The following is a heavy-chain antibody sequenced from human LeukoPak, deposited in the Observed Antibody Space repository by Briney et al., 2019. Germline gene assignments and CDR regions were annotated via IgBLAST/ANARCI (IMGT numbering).Heavy chain of an antibody. V-gene: IGHV4-39*07. CDR2: IYYSGST. Sequence: SETLSLTCTVSGGFISSSNYYWVWIRQPSGKGLEWIGSIYYSGSTYYNPSLKGRVTMSVDTSKNQFSLKLNSVTAADTAVYYCARDRQQLVRGDYFDYWGQGTLVTVSS. D-gene: IGHD6-13*01. CDR1: GGFISSSNYY. CDR3: ARDRQQLVRGDYFDY. J-gene: IGHJ4*02.